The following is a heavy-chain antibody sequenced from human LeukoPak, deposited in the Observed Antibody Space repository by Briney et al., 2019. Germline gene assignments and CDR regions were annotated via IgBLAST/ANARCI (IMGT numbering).Heavy chain of an antibody. CDR2: IYYSGST. J-gene: IGHJ5*02. CDR1: GGSISSGGYY. Sequence: SETLSLTCTVSGGSISSGGYYWSWIRQHPGKGLEWIGYIYYSGSTYYNPSLKSRVTISVDTSKNQFSLKLSSVTAADTAVYYCARDLIGTRGIAAAGIGWIDPWGQGTLVTVSS. D-gene: IGHD6-13*01. V-gene: IGHV4-31*03. CDR3: ARDLIGTRGIAAAGIGWIDP.